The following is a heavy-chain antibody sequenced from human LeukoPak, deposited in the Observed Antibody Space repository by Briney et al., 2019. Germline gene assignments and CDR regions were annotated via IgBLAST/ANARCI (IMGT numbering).Heavy chain of an antibody. CDR3: ARDGMGFWGCYYPLDY. J-gene: IGHJ4*02. D-gene: IGHD3-10*01. CDR1: GYSFISYG. Sequence: ASVKVSCKASGYSFISYGISWVRQAPGQGLEWMGWISGYNGNTNYAQTLQGRVTMTTDTSTSTAYMELRSLRSDDTAVYYCARDGMGFWGCYYPLDYWGQGTLVTVSS. V-gene: IGHV1-18*01. CDR2: ISGYNGNT.